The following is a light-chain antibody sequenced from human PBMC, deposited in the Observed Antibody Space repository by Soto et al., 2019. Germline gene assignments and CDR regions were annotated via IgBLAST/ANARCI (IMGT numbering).Light chain of an antibody. CDR3: QQYNDWPRT. V-gene: IGKV3-15*01. Sequence: EIVMTHSPATLSVSPGERATLYFSSSHSVSSNVARYQHKPGQAPRLLIYGVSTRATGIPARFSGSGSETEFTLIISSLQSEDFAVYYCQQYNDWPRTFGQGTKVDI. CDR2: GVS. J-gene: IGKJ1*01. CDR1: HSVSSN.